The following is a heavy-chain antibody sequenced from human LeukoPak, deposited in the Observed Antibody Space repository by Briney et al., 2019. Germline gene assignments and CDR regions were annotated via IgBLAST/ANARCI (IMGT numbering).Heavy chain of an antibody. V-gene: IGHV3-21*01. J-gene: IGHJ4*02. CDR2: ISSSSSYI. Sequence: KSGGSLRLSCAASGFTFSSYSMSWVRQAPGKGLEWVSSISSSSSYIYYADSVKGRFTISRDNAKNSLYLQMNSLRAEDTAVYYCATVRPIAARPLDYWGQGTLVTVSS. CDR1: GFTFSSYS. D-gene: IGHD6-6*01. CDR3: ATVRPIAARPLDY.